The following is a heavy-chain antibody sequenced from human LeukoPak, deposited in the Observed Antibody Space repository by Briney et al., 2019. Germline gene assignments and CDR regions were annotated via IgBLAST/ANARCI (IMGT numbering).Heavy chain of an antibody. Sequence: SETLSLTCAVSGGSFSGYYWSWIRQPPGKGLEWIGEINHSGSTNYNPSLKSRVTISVDTSKNQFSLKLSSVTAADTAVYYCARGPGYGSGTFERWGQGTLVTVSS. J-gene: IGHJ4*02. CDR2: INHSGST. CDR3: ARGPGYGSGTFER. CDR1: GGSFSGYY. D-gene: IGHD3-10*01. V-gene: IGHV4-34*01.